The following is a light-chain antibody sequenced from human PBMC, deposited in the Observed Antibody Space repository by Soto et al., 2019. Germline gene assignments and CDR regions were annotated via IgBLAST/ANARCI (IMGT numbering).Light chain of an antibody. CDR3: QSYDTSLSGFVV. V-gene: IGLV1-40*01. CDR2: GNS. Sequence: QSVLTQPPSVSGAPGQRVTISCTGSNSNIGAGYDVHWYQQLPGTAPKLLIYGNSNRPSGVPDRFSGSKSGPSASLAITGLQAEDEADYYCQSYDTSLSGFVVFGGGTQLTVL. J-gene: IGLJ2*01. CDR1: NSNIGAGYD.